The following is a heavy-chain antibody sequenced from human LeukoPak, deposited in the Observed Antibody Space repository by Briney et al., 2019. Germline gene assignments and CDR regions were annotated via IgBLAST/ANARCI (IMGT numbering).Heavy chain of an antibody. CDR2: IYYSGST. Sequence: SETLSLTCTVSGGSISSYYWSWIRQPPGKGLEWIAYIYYSGSTNYNPSLKSRVTISVDTSKNQFSLKLSSVTAADTAVYYCARVYYSNSYDYWYFDLWGRGTLVTVSS. V-gene: IGHV4-59*01. CDR1: GGSISSYY. J-gene: IGHJ2*01. CDR3: ARVYYSNSYDYWYFDL. D-gene: IGHD6-13*01.